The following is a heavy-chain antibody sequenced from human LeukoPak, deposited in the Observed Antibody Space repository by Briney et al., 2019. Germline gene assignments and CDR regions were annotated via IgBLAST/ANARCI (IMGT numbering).Heavy chain of an antibody. D-gene: IGHD3/OR15-3a*01. Sequence: GASVKVSCKASGYTFTSYDINWVRRATGQGLEWMGWMNPNSGNTGYAQKFQGRVTMTRNTSISTAYMELSSLRSEDTAVYYCASTSFRTGYYDFDYWGQGTLVTVSS. CDR2: MNPNSGNT. V-gene: IGHV1-8*01. J-gene: IGHJ4*02. CDR3: ASTSFRTGYYDFDY. CDR1: GYTFTSYD.